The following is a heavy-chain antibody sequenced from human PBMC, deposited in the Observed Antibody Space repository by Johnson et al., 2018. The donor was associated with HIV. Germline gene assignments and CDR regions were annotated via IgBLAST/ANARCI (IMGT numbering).Heavy chain of an antibody. Sequence: QVQLLESGGGCAKPGGSLRLSCAVSGFSFTQAWMSWVRQAPGKGLEWVSYISSSGSTIYYADSVKGRFTISRDNAKNPLYLQMNSLRAEDTAVYYCARDPPRVAAASRSDAFDIWGQGTMVTVYS. D-gene: IGHD6-13*01. CDR1: GFSFTQAW. V-gene: IGHV3-11*04. CDR3: ARDPPRVAAASRSDAFDI. J-gene: IGHJ3*02. CDR2: ISSSGSTI.